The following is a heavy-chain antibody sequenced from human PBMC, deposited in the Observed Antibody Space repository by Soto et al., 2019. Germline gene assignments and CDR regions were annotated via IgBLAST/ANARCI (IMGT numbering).Heavy chain of an antibody. CDR1: GYTFTSYA. J-gene: IGHJ4*02. D-gene: IGHD2-21*02. Sequence: QVQLVQSGAEEKKPGASVKVSCKASGYTFTSYAMHWVRQAPGQRLEWMGWINAGNGNTTITRDTSASTAYMELSSLRSEDTAVYYCARSIVVVTALDYWGQGTLVTVSS. CDR3: ARSIVVVTALDY. CDR2: INAGNGNT. V-gene: IGHV1-3*05.